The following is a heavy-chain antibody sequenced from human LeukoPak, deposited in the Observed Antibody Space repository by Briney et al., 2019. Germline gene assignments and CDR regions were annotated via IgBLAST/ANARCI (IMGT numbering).Heavy chain of an antibody. CDR2: IYYSGST. Sequence: SETLSLTCTVSGGSISSGDYYWSWIRQPPGKGLEWIGYIYYSGSTYYNPSLKSRVTVSVDTSKNQFSLKLSSVTAADTAVYYCARARDPGYSSSWYGLGGPHFDYWGQGTLVTVPS. J-gene: IGHJ4*02. CDR1: GGSISSGDYY. CDR3: ARARDPGYSSSWYGLGGPHFDY. V-gene: IGHV4-30-4*08. D-gene: IGHD6-13*01.